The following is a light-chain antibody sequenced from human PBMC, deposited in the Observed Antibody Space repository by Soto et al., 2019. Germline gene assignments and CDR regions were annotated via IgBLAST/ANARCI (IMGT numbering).Light chain of an antibody. J-gene: IGLJ1*01. V-gene: IGLV1-44*01. CDR3: AAWDDILNGYV. CDR1: TSNIGSKP. Sequence: QSVLTQPPSASGTPGQRVIMSCSGSTSNIGSKPVNWYQHLPGTAPKLLIYSNYQRPSGVPDRFSGSKSGTSASLAISGLQSEDEADYYCAAWDDILNGYVFGTGTKVTVL. CDR2: SNY.